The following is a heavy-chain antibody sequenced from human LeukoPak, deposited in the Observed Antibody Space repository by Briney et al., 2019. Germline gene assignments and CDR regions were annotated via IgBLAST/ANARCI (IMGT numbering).Heavy chain of an antibody. CDR1: GGTFSSYA. V-gene: IGHV1-69*05. D-gene: IGHD6-6*01. Sequence: SVKVSCKASGGTFSSYAISWVRQAPGQGLEWMGGIIPIFGTANYAQKFQGRATITTDESTSTAYMELSSLRSEDTAVYYCARDRPPRIAARLHYYYYYMDVWGKGTTVTVSS. CDR2: IIPIFGTA. J-gene: IGHJ6*03. CDR3: ARDRPPRIAARLHYYYYYMDV.